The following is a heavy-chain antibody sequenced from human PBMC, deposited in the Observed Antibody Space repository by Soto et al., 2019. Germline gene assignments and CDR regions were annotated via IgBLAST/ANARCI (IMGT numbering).Heavy chain of an antibody. D-gene: IGHD3-10*01. V-gene: IGHV1-24*01. Sequence: APVKVSCKICGYTLTALSMHWVRQAPGKGLEWMGGFDPEDGETIYAQKFQGRVTMPEDTSTDTAYMELSSLRSEDTAVYYGATATGYYGSGTYFTALYYYGRDVWG. J-gene: IGHJ6*02. CDR3: ATATGYYGSGTYFTALYYYGRDV. CDR1: GYTLTALS. CDR2: FDPEDGET.